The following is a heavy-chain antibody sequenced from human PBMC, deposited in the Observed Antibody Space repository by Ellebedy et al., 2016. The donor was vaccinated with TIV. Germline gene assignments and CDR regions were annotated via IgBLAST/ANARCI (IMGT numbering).Heavy chain of an antibody. CDR1: GFTLRNYG. J-gene: IGHJ4*02. CDR3: ARDRGHKLVGATDDFDY. Sequence: GGSLRLSXVASGFTLRNYGMHWVRQAPGKGLAWVAVISYDGSNQYYADSVKGRFTISSDNSKNTLYLQMNTLRAEDTAVYYCARDRGHKLVGATDDFDYWGQGTLVTVSS. D-gene: IGHD1-26*01. V-gene: IGHV3-30*03. CDR2: ISYDGSNQ.